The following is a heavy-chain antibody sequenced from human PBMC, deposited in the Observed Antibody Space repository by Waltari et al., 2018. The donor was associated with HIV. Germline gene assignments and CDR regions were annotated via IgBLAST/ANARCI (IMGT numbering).Heavy chain of an antibody. CDR1: GFTFSSYS. CDR3: ARDISYYYGMDV. J-gene: IGHJ6*02. V-gene: IGHV3-21*01. CDR2: ISSIISDI. D-gene: IGHD3-9*01. Sequence: EVQLVESGGGLVKPGGSLRLSCAASGFTFSSYSMNWVRQAPGKGLDCVSSISSIISDIYYADSVKGRFTISRDNAKNSLYLQMNSLRAEDTAVYYCARDISYYYGMDVWGQGTTVTVSS.